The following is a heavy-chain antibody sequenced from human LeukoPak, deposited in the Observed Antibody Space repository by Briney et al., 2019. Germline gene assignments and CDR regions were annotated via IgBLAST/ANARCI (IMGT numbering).Heavy chain of an antibody. J-gene: IGHJ4*02. CDR3: ARMDRGAYNSPYYFDY. CDR1: GFTFSSYS. D-gene: IGHD5-24*01. V-gene: IGHV3-48*02. Sequence: GGSLRLSCAASGFTFSSYSMNWVRHTPGKGLQWVSYISSSGTTIYYADSVKGRFTISRGNVKNSLYLQMDSLRDEDTAIYYCARMDRGAYNSPYYFDYWGQGTLVTVSS. CDR2: ISSSGTTI.